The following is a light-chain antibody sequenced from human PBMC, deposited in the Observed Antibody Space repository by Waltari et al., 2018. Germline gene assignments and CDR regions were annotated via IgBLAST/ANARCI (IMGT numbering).Light chain of an antibody. CDR1: QDISNY. J-gene: IGKJ2*03. CDR2: DAS. V-gene: IGKV1-33*01. CDR3: QQYENFPYS. Sequence: DVQLTQSPSSLSASVGDRVTITCQASQDISNYLNWFQQKPGKAPKILIYDASNLETGVPSRFSGSRSGTDFTFTISSLQPEDVATYYCQQYENFPYSFGQGTKLEIK.